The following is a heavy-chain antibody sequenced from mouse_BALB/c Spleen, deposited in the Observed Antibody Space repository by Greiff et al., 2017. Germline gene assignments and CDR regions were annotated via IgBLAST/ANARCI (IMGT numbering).Heavy chain of an antibody. Sequence: VHVKQSGPELVKPGASVKMSCKASGYTFTSYVMHWVKQKPGQGLEWIGYINPYNDGTKYNEKFKGKATLTSDKSSSTAYMELSSLTSEDSAVYYCARNDYDLYYFDYWGQGTTLTVSS. J-gene: IGHJ2*01. CDR3: ARNDYDLYYFDY. D-gene: IGHD2-4*01. V-gene: IGHV1-14*01. CDR2: INPYNDGT. CDR1: GYTFTSYV.